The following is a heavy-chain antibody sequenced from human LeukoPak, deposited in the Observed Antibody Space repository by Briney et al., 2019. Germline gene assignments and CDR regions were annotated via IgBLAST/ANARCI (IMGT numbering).Heavy chain of an antibody. CDR3: AKVDGITIFEVFDY. CDR1: GFTFSSYA. Sequence: PGGSLRLSCAASGFTFSSYAMSWVRRAPGKGLEWLSSISGSGSSTYYADSVKGRFTISRDNSKNMLYLQMISLRADDTAVYSCAKVDGITIFEVFDYWGQGTLVTVSS. V-gene: IGHV3-23*01. D-gene: IGHD3-3*01. J-gene: IGHJ4*02. CDR2: ISGSGSST.